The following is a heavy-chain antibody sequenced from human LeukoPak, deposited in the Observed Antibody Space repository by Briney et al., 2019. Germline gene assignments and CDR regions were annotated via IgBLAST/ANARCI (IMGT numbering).Heavy chain of an antibody. D-gene: IGHD3-10*01. V-gene: IGHV3-48*03. CDR3: ARDRRDWDFGELLYDAFDI. CDR1: GFTFSSYE. Sequence: GGSLRLSCAASGFTFSSYEMNWVRQAPGKGLEWVSYISSSGSTIYHADSVKGRFTISRDNAKNSLYLQMNSLRAEDTAVYYCARDRRDWDFGELLYDAFDIWGQGTMVTVSS. CDR2: ISSSGSTI. J-gene: IGHJ3*02.